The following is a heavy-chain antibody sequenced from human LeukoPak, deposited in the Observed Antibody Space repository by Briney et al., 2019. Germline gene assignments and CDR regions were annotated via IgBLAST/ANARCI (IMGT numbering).Heavy chain of an antibody. CDR1: GFTFSSYA. V-gene: IGHV3-23*01. Sequence: GGSLRLSCAASGFTFSSYAMSWVRQAPGRGLESVSAISGSGGSTYYADSVKGRFTISRDNSKNTLYLQMNSLRAEDTAVYYCATTGGYDILTGYYNNWGQGTLVTVSS. D-gene: IGHD3-9*01. CDR3: ATTGGYDILTGYYNN. CDR2: ISGSGGST. J-gene: IGHJ4*02.